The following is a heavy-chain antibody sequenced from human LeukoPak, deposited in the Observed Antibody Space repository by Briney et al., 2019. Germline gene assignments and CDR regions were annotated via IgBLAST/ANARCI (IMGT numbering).Heavy chain of an antibody. CDR1: GFTFSSYG. Sequence: RGSLRLSCAASGFTFSSYGMHWVRQAPGKGLEWVTFIRCDGSNKYYADSVKGRFTISRDNSKNTLSLQMNSLRAEDTAVYYCARGRPGLRPLDYWGQGTLVTVSS. CDR3: ARGRPGLRPLDY. D-gene: IGHD5-12*01. CDR2: IRCDGSNK. J-gene: IGHJ4*02. V-gene: IGHV3-30*02.